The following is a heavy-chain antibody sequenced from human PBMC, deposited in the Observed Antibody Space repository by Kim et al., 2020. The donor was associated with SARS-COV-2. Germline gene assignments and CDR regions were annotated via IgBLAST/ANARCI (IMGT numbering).Heavy chain of an antibody. CDR2: FDPEDGET. CDR1: GYTLTELS. V-gene: IGHV1-24*01. D-gene: IGHD2-8*01. Sequence: ASVKVSCKVSGYTLTELSMHWVRQAPGKGLEWMGGFDPEDGETIYAQKFQGRVTMTEDTSTDTAYMELSSLRSEDTAVYYCATVLMVYAVLGGGFDPWGQGTLVTVSS. CDR3: ATVLMVYAVLGGGFDP. J-gene: IGHJ5*02.